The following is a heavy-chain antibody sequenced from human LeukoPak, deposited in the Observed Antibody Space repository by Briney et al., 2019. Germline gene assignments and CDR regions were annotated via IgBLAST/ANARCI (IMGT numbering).Heavy chain of an antibody. CDR3: ARTGTLGNWFDP. CDR2: ISSSSSSYI. CDR1: GFTFSSYS. J-gene: IGHJ5*02. Sequence: GGSLRLSCAASGFTFSSYSMNWVRQAPGKGLEWVSSISSSSSSYIYYADSVKGRFTISRDNAKNSLYLQMNSLRAEDTAVYYCARTGTLGNWFDPWGQGTPVTVSS. D-gene: IGHD3-10*01. V-gene: IGHV3-21*01.